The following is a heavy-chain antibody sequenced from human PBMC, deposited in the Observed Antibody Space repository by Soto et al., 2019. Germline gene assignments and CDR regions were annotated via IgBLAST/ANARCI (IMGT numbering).Heavy chain of an antibody. J-gene: IGHJ4*02. CDR2: IYSSGST. D-gene: IGHD5-12*01. CDR3: ARDSLALFDS. Sequence: SETLSLTCTVSDGSVSSGSYYWTWIRQPPGKGLEWIEYIYSSGSTLYNPSLKSRVIISVDTSMNQFSLKLSSVTAADTAVYYCARDSLALFDSWGQGTLVTVSS. V-gene: IGHV4-61*01. CDR1: DGSVSSGSYY.